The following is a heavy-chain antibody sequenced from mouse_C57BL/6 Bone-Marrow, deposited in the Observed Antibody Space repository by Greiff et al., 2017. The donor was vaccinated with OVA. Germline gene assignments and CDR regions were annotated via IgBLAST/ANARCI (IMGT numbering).Heavy chain of an antibody. CDR2: IYPGDGDT. D-gene: IGHD2-5*01. Sequence: VQLQQSGPELVKPGASVKISCKASGYAFSSSWMNWVKQRPGKGLEWIGRIYPGDGDTNYNGKFKGKATLTADKSSSTAYMQLSSLTSEDSAVYFCARRYYSNDMDYWGKGTSVTVSS. V-gene: IGHV1-82*01. J-gene: IGHJ4*01. CDR3: ARRYYSNDMDY. CDR1: GYAFSSSW.